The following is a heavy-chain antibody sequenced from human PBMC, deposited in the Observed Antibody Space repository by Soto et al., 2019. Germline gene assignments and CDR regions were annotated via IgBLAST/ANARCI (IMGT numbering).Heavy chain of an antibody. CDR3: ARAPQLEWEHLGFYYFDY. CDR1: GYTXTGYY. CDR2: INPKSGGT. J-gene: IGHJ4*02. Sequence: SXKVSCKASGYTXTGYYMDLVRQAPGQGLEWMGWINPKSGGTNYAQKFKGRVTITRDTSISTAYMELSRLRSYHTSVYYCARAPQLEWEHLGFYYFDYWGQGTLVTVS. D-gene: IGHD1-26*01. V-gene: IGHV1-2*02.